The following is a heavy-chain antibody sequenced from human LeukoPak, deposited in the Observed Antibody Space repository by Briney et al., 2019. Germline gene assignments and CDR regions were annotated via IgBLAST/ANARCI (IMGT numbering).Heavy chain of an antibody. V-gene: IGHV4-39*07. CDR1: GGSISSSSYY. J-gene: IGHJ4*02. Sequence: PSETLSLTCTVSGGSISSSSYYWGWIRQPPGKGLEWIGSIYYSGSTYYNPSLKSRVTISVDTSKNQFSLKLSSVTAADTAVYYCARGDIPYYFDYWGQGTLVTVSS. CDR3: ARGDIPYYFDY. CDR2: IYYSGST.